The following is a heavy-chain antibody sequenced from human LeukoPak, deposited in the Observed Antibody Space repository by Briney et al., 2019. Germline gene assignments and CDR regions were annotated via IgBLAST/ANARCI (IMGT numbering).Heavy chain of an antibody. CDR1: GFTFSSYC. D-gene: IGHD2-2*01. CDR2: ISYDGSNK. CDR3: AKASGSGSTSWSYGMDV. J-gene: IGHJ6*02. V-gene: IGHV3-30*18. Sequence: GGSLRLSCAASGFTFSSYCMHWVRQAPGKGLEWVAVISYDGSNKYYADSVKGRFTISRDNSKNTLYLQMNSLRAEDTAVYYCAKASGSGSTSWSYGMDVWGQGTTVTVSS.